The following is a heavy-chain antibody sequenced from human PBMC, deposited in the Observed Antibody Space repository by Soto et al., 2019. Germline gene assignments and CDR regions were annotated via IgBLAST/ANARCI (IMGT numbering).Heavy chain of an antibody. CDR2: VSASAGT. V-gene: IGHV4-4*07. Sequence: PSETLSLTCTVSGGSINTYYWSWIRQPAGKGLEWIGRVSASAGTNYSPSLTDRVTMSIDRSKNQFSLELTSVTAADTAIYYCARGAGPPRFDPWGQGTLVTVSS. CDR1: GGSINTYY. J-gene: IGHJ5*02. CDR3: ARGAGPPRFDP.